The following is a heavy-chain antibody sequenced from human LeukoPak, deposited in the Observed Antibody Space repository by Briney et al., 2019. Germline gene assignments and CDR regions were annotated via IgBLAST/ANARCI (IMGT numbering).Heavy chain of an antibody. CDR3: ARGLTDYDYGMDV. Sequence: GGSLRLSCTASGFTFTTYAMHWVRQAPGKGLEWSAVISSDGTEKYYADSVKGRFTFSRDNSKNRLFLQMNSLRPEDTSVYYCARGLTDYDYGMDVWGRGTTVTVSS. J-gene: IGHJ6*02. CDR2: ISSDGTEK. V-gene: IGHV3-30*04. CDR1: GFTFTTYA. D-gene: IGHD3-9*01.